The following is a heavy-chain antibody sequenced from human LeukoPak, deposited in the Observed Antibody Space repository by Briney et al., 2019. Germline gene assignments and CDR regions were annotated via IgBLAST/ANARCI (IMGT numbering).Heavy chain of an antibody. CDR1: GYTFTTYG. V-gene: IGHV1-18*04. CDR3: ARGAVVVPAATPFDY. CDR2: ISAYNGNT. Sequence: GASVKVSFKASGYTFTTYGISWVRQAPGQGGEGMGWISAYNGNTNYAQKLQGRVTMTTDTSTSTAYMELRSLRSDDTAVYYCARGAVVVPAATPFDYWGQGTLVTVSS. D-gene: IGHD2-2*01. J-gene: IGHJ4*02.